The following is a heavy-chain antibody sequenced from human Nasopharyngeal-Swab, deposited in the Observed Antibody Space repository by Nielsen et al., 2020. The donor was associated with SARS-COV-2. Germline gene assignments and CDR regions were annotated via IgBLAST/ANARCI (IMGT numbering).Heavy chain of an antibody. J-gene: IGHJ4*02. D-gene: IGHD2-2*01. CDR1: GFTFGDYA. Sequence: GGSLRLSCTASGFTFGDYAMSWIRQAPGKGLVWVSRISEDGSITTYADSVKGRFTISRDNAKNTLFLQMHSLRADDTAIYYCASQLGHPDSWGQGTLVTVSS. CDR3: ASQLGHPDS. V-gene: IGHV3-74*01. CDR2: ISEDGSIT.